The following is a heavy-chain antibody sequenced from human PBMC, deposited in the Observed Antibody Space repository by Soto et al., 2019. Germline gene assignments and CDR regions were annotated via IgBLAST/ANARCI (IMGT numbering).Heavy chain of an antibody. J-gene: IGHJ4*02. CDR3: ARGRYSKSLGLYIDV. CDR1: GFTFSTYG. CDR2: IWQDGRND. V-gene: IGHV3-33*01. Sequence: QVQLVESGGGVVQPGTALRLSCAASGFTFSTYGMHWVRQAPGKGLEWVAMIWQDGRNDYYGDSVKGRFSVSRDNSKNTLSLQMSGLRAEDTALYYCARGRYSKSLGLYIDVWGQGTLVTVSS. D-gene: IGHD1-26*01.